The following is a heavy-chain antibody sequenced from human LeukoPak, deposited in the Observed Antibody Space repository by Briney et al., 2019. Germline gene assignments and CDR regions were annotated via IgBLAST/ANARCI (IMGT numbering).Heavy chain of an antibody. CDR1: GGSFSGYY. Sequence: SETLSLTCGVYGGSFSGYYWSWIRQPPGKGLEWIGEINHSGSTNYNPSLKSRVTISVDTSKNQFSLKLSSVTAADTAVYFCARLFCSGGDCYSGTYYYYYVDVWGEGTTVTVSS. J-gene: IGHJ6*03. V-gene: IGHV4-34*01. CDR3: ARLFCSGGDCYSGTYYYYYVDV. D-gene: IGHD2-15*01. CDR2: INHSGST.